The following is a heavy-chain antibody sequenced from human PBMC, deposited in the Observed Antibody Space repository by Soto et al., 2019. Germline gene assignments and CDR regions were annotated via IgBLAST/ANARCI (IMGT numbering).Heavy chain of an antibody. J-gene: IGHJ4*02. CDR1: GFTFSSYA. CDR3: ARLGVTDRYNWNYVQFDY. D-gene: IGHD1-7*01. CDR2: ISYDGSNK. V-gene: IGHV3-30-3*01. Sequence: QVQLVESGGGVVQPGRSLRLSCAASGFTFSSYAMHWVRQAPGKGLEWVAVISYDGSNKYYADSVKGRFTISRDNSKNTRYLQMNSLRAEDTAVYYCARLGVTDRYNWNYVQFDYWGQGTLVTVSS.